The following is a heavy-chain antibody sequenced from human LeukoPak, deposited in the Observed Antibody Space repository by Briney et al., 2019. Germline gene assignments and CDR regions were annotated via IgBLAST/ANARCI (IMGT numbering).Heavy chain of an antibody. CDR3: ARTLLYYDFWSGYSNTPMCAFDI. CDR1: GGSVSSGSYY. D-gene: IGHD3-3*01. CDR2: INHSGST. Sequence: PSETLSLTCTVSGGSVSSGSYYWSWIRQPPGKGLEWIGEINHSGSTNYNPSLKSRVTISVDTSKNQFSLKLSSVTAADTAVYYCARTLLYYDFWSGYSNTPMCAFDIWGQGTMVTVSS. J-gene: IGHJ3*02. V-gene: IGHV4-61*01.